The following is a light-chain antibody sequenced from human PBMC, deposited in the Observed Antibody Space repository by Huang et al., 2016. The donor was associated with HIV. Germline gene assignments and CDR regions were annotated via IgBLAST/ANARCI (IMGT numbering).Light chain of an antibody. J-gene: IGKJ5*01. Sequence: EIVMTQSPATLSVSPGERVTLSCRASQSVTNNLAWYQQKPGQAPRLLIYGASTRATGFPARFSGSGSGTEFTLTISSRQSEDFGLYFCQQYSNWPPLTFGQGTRLEIK. CDR3: QQYSNWPPLT. V-gene: IGKV3-15*01. CDR1: QSVTNN. CDR2: GAS.